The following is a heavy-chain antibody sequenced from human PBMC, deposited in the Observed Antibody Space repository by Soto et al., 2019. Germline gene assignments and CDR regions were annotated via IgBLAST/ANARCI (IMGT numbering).Heavy chain of an antibody. CDR2: ISPSDGST. CDR3: ARDPPPRAASGISYYFDY. Sequence: ASVKVSWKASGDTFLSYSRYWVRHATGQGLEWMGIISPSDGSTTYAQKFQGRVTMTSDTSTSTVYMELSSLRFEDTAVYYCARDPPPRAASGISYYFDYWGQGALVTVSS. D-gene: IGHD6-13*01. CDR1: GDTFLSYS. J-gene: IGHJ4*02. V-gene: IGHV1-46*01.